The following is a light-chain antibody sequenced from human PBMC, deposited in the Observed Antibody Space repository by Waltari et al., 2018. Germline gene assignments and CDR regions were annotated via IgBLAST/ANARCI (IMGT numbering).Light chain of an antibody. CDR3: GTWDSSLSGAV. V-gene: IGLV1-51*02. Sequence: QSVLTQPPSVSAAPGQRVTISCSGGSPNIGNNSVTWYQQFPGTAPKLLIYENTERPSGIPGRFSGSKSGTSATLDITGLQAGDEADYYCGTWDSSLSGAVFGGGTHLTVL. J-gene: IGLJ7*01. CDR2: ENT. CDR1: SPNIGNNS.